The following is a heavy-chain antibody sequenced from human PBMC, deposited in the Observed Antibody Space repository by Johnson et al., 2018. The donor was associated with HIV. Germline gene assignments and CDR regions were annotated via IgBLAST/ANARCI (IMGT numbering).Heavy chain of an antibody. CDR2: INSDGSDT. CDR1: RFTFSSYW. CDR3: ARAKVNWTQRDAFDV. V-gene: IGHV3-74*02. J-gene: IGHJ3*01. Sequence: VQLVESGGGLVQPGGSLRLSCAASRFTFSSYWMHWVRQVPGKGLVWVSGINSDGSDTRYADSVKGRFTIYRDNAKTTLYLQMNSLRAEDTAVYYCARAKVNWTQRDAFDVWGQGTMVTVAS. D-gene: IGHD1-1*01.